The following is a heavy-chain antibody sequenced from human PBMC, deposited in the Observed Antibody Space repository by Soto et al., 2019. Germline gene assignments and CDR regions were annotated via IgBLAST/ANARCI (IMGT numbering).Heavy chain of an antibody. Sequence: TLSLTCTVSGGSISSSSYYWGWIRQPPGKGLEWIGSIYYSGSTYYNPSLKSRVTISVDTSKNQFSLKLSSVTAADTAVYYCATDTAMFFYYGMDVWGQGTTVTVSS. V-gene: IGHV4-39*01. CDR1: GGSISSSSYY. D-gene: IGHD5-18*01. CDR2: IYYSGST. CDR3: ATDTAMFFYYGMDV. J-gene: IGHJ6*02.